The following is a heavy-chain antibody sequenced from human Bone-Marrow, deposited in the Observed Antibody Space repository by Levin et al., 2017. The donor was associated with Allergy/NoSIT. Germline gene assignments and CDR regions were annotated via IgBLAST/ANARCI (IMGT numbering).Heavy chain of an antibody. V-gene: IGHV1-2*06. Sequence: GASVKVSCQSSGYRFINYYIHWVRQAPGQGLEWMGRLNPDSGGTHYAQKFHGRVTMTRDTSTSTAYMELTSLTSDDTAVYYCASRFLEWSPPVWGKGTTVIVSS. J-gene: IGHJ6*04. CDR2: LNPDSGGT. D-gene: IGHD3-3*01. CDR1: GYRFINYY. CDR3: ASRFLEWSPPV.